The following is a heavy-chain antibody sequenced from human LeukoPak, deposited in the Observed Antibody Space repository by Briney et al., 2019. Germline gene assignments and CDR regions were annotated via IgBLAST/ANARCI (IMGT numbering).Heavy chain of an antibody. Sequence: GASVKVSCKVSGYTLTELSMHWVRQAPGKGLEWMGGFDPEDGETIYAQKLQGRVTMTTDTSTSTAYMELRSLRSDYTAVYYCARPLDSGYDSHPSNYYYYGMDVWGQGTTVTVSS. CDR2: FDPEDGET. V-gene: IGHV1-24*01. D-gene: IGHD5-12*01. CDR3: ARPLDSGYDSHPSNYYYYGMDV. CDR1: GYTLTELS. J-gene: IGHJ6*02.